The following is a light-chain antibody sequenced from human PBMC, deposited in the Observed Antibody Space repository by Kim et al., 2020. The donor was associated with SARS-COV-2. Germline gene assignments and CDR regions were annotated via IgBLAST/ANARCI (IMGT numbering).Light chain of an antibody. J-gene: IGLJ2*01. CDR2: QNS. CDR1: KLGDKY. Sequence: SYELTQPPSVSVSPGQTARITCSGDKLGDKYACWYQQKPGQSPVLVIYQNSKRPSGIPERFSGSNSGDTATLTISGTQAMDEADYYCQAWDSSTVEFGGG. V-gene: IGLV3-1*01. CDR3: QAWDSSTVE.